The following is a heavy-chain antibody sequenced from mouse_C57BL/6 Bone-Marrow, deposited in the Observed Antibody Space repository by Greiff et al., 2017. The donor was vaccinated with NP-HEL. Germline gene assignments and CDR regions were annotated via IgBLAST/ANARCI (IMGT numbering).Heavy chain of an antibody. Sequence: EVHLVESGGGLVQSGRSLRLSCTTSGFTFSDSYMEWVRQAPGKGLEWIAASRNKANDYTTEYSASVKGRFSVSRDTSQSFLYLQMNALRAEDTAIYYCARDACCSSFDVWGTGTTVTVSS. CDR2: SRNKANDYTT. J-gene: IGHJ1*03. V-gene: IGHV7-1*01. CDR3: ARDACCSSFDV. CDR1: GFTFSDSY.